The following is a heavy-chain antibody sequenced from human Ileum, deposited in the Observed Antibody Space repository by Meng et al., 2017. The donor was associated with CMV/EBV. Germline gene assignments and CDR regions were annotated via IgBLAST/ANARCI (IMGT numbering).Heavy chain of an antibody. CDR3: AYSSSWAHFDY. V-gene: IGHV3-30*02. Sequence: GESLKISCTASGFSLNFYGMHWVRQAPGKGLEWGAFIRYDGSNRYYTDSVKGRFTISRDNSKNTLDLQMNSLRAEDMAMYYCAYSSSWAHFDYWGQGTLVTVSS. CDR2: IRYDGSNR. D-gene: IGHD6-13*01. J-gene: IGHJ4*02. CDR1: GFSLNFYG.